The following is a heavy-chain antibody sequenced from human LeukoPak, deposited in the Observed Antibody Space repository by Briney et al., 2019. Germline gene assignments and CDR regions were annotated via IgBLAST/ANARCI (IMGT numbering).Heavy chain of an antibody. D-gene: IGHD3-9*01. Sequence: GGSLRLSCAASGFTFSSYGMHWVRQAPGKGLEWVAVISNDAGKKYYADSVKGRFTISRDNSKNTLYLQMNSLRAEDTAVYFCAKDRPVYDILTPFDYWGQGTLVTVSS. CDR1: GFTFSSYG. CDR2: ISNDAGKK. CDR3: AKDRPVYDILTPFDY. J-gene: IGHJ4*02. V-gene: IGHV3-30*18.